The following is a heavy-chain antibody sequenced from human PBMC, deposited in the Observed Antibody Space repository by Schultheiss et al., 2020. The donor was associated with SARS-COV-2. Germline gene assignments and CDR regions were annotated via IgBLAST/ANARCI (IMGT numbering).Heavy chain of an antibody. CDR1: GGSFSGYY. J-gene: IGHJ4*02. V-gene: IGHV4-59*01. CDR2: IYYSGST. D-gene: IGHD3-22*01. CDR3: AALGGPYDSSGSY. Sequence: SQTLSLTCAVYGGSFSGYYWSWIRQPPGKGLEWIGYIYYSGSTNYNPSLKSRVTISVDTSKNQFSLKLSSVTAADTAVYYCAALGGPYDSSGSYWGQGTLVTVSS.